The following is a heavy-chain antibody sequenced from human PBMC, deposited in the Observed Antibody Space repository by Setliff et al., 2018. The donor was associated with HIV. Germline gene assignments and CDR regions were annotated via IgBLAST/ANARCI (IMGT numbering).Heavy chain of an antibody. D-gene: IGHD3-22*01. CDR3: AESGYDSSGYYYDY. CDR2: ITSSGGTI. CDR1: GFTFSSYE. V-gene: IGHV3-48*03. J-gene: IGHJ4*02. Sequence: GSLRLSCAASGFTFSSYEMNWVRQAPGKGLEWVSYITSSGGTIYYADSVKGRFTISRDNAKNSLYLQMNSLRAEDTAVYYCAESGYDSSGYYYDYWGQGTLDAVSS.